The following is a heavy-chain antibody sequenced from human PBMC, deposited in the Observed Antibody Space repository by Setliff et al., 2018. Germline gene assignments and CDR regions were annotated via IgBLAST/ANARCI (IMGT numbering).Heavy chain of an antibody. CDR3: ARGRPYSNINWYFDL. CDR2: IWDDGGNK. CDR1: GFTFSTYR. V-gene: IGHV3-33*08. J-gene: IGHJ2*01. D-gene: IGHD6-13*01. Sequence: GGSLRLSCAASGFTFSTYRMHWVRQAPGKGLEWVAVIWDDGGNKYHADSVKGRFTISRDNSKNSLYLQMNSLGAGDAAVYYCARGRPYSNINWYFDLWGRGTLVTVSS.